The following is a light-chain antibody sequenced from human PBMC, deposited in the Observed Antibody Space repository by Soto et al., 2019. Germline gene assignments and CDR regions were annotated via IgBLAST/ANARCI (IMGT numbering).Light chain of an antibody. CDR1: QSISSW. CDR3: QQYNSYPWT. CDR2: KAS. J-gene: IGKJ1*01. Sequence: DIQMTPSPSTLSASVGDRVTITCRASQSISSWLAWYQQKPGKAPKPLIYKASSLESGVPSRFSGSGSGTEFTLTISSLQPDDFATYYCQQYNSYPWTFGQGTKVDIK. V-gene: IGKV1-5*03.